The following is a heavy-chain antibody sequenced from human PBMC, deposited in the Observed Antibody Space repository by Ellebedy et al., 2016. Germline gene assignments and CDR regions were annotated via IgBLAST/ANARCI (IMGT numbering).Heavy chain of an antibody. CDR3: ARGTEGSGSYWGQGFDP. Sequence: GSLRLSCTVSGGSISSYYWSWIRQPPGKGLEWIGYIYYSGSTNYNPSLKSRVTISVDTSKNQFSLKLSSVTAADTAVYYCARGTEGSGSYWGQGFDPWGQGTLVTVSS. D-gene: IGHD3-10*01. V-gene: IGHV4-59*08. CDR2: IYYSGST. J-gene: IGHJ5*02. CDR1: GGSISSYY.